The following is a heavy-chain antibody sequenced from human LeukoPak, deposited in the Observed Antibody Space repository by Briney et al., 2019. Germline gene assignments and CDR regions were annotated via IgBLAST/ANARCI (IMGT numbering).Heavy chain of an antibody. CDR3: AKQLGYCSDGSCYFPY. Sequence: GGSLRLSCAASGFAVSTSWMGWVRQAPGKGLEWVASLQDDGSHQYYVDSAKGRFTISRENAKNSLFLQMSSLRVEDTAVYYCAKQLGYCSDGSCYFPYWGQGTLVTVSS. CDR1: GFAVSTSW. V-gene: IGHV3-7*03. CDR2: LQDDGSHQ. J-gene: IGHJ4*02. D-gene: IGHD2-15*01.